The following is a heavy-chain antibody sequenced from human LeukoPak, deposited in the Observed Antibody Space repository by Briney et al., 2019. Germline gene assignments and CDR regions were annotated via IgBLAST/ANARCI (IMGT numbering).Heavy chain of an antibody. D-gene: IGHD6-13*01. V-gene: IGHV4-38-2*02. CDR3: ALHGIAGFDD. CDR1: GYSISSGCY. J-gene: IGHJ4*02. Sequence: PSETLSFTCTVSGYSISSGCYWGWIRQPPGKGLEWIGSIYHSGSTYYNPSLKSRVTISVDTSKNQFSLKLSAVTAADTAVYYWALHGIAGFDDWGQGTLVTVSS. CDR2: IYHSGST.